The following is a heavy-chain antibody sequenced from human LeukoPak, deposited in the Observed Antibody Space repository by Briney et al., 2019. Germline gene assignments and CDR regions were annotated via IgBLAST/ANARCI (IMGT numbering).Heavy chain of an antibody. CDR2: IYTSGST. J-gene: IGHJ3*02. CDR1: GGSISSYY. Sequence: PSETLSLTCTVSGGSISSYYWSWIRQPAGKGLEWIGRIYTSGSTNYNPSLKSRVTMSVDTSKNKFSLKVTSVTAADTAVYYCARDRVTGDREGAFDIWGQGTMVTVSS. CDR3: ARDRVTGDREGAFDI. D-gene: IGHD7-27*01. V-gene: IGHV4-4*07.